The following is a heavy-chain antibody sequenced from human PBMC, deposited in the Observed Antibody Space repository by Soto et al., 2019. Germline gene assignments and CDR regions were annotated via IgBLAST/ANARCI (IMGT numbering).Heavy chain of an antibody. Sequence: GASLKISCVASGLPFSRHAMSWGRQAPGKGLEWVSTINPDGANTHYADSVQGRFIISRDNSRNTVDLYMNSLRADDTAIYGCVSWVSAHFDHGG. V-gene: IGHV3-23*01. CDR2: INPDGANT. D-gene: IGHD2-8*01. CDR3: VSWVSAHFDH. J-gene: IGHJ3*01. CDR1: GLPFSRHA.